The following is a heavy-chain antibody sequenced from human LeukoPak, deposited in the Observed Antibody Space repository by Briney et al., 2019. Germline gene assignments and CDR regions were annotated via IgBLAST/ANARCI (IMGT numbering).Heavy chain of an antibody. CDR1: GGSIRSYY. V-gene: IGHV4-59*01. J-gene: IGHJ4*02. Sequence: PSETLSLTCTVSGGSIRSYYWSWIRQPPGKGLEWIGYIYYSGSTNYNPSLKSRVSISVDTSKNQFSLKLSSVAAADAAVYYCARTGSTVTMLYPFDHWGQGTLVTVSS. CDR3: ARTGSTVTMLYPFDH. CDR2: IYYSGST. D-gene: IGHD4-17*01.